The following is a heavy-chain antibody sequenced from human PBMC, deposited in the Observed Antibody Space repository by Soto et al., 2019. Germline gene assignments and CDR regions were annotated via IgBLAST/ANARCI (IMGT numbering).Heavy chain of an antibody. CDR1: GFSLSTSGMC. D-gene: IGHD5-18*01. CDR2: IDWDDDK. CDR3: ARSYTAMGPPAFYYYYYRMDV. Sequence: GSGPTLVNPTQTLTLTCTFSGFSLSTSGMCVSWIRQPPGKALEWLALIDWDDDKYYSTSLKTRLTISKDTSKNQVVLTMTNMDPVDTATYYCARSYTAMGPPAFYYYYYRMDVWGQGTTVTVSS. V-gene: IGHV2-70*01. J-gene: IGHJ6*02.